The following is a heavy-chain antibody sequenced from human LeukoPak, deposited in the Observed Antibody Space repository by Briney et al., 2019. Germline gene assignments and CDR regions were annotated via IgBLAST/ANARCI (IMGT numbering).Heavy chain of an antibody. Sequence: GGSLRLSCAASGFTFSGSAMHWVRQASGKGLEWVGRIRSKANSYATAYAASVKGRFTISRDDSKNTAYLQMNSLKTEDTAVYYCTRTLDLITMIVVVRRAFDIWGQGTMVTVSS. V-gene: IGHV3-73*01. CDR2: IRSKANSYAT. CDR1: GFTFSGSA. CDR3: TRTLDLITMIVVVRRAFDI. D-gene: IGHD3-22*01. J-gene: IGHJ3*02.